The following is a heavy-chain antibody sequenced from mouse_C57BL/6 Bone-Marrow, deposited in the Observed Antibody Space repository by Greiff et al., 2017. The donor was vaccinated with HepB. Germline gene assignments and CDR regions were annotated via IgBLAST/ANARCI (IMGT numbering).Heavy chain of an antibody. Sequence: EVKLEESGGCLVKPGGSLRLSCAASGFTFSDYGMHWVRQAPEKGLEWVAYISSGSSTIYYADTVKGRFTISRDNAKNTLFLQMTSLRSEDTAMYYCASPGSLLSYAMHHSCQGTPVTVSS. V-gene: IGHV5-17*01. D-gene: IGHD6-2*01. CDR1: GFTFSDYG. CDR3: ASPGSLLSYAMHH. J-gene: IGHJ4*01. CDR2: ISSGSSTI.